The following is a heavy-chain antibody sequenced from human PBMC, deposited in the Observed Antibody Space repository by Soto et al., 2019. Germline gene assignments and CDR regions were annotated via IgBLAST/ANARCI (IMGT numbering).Heavy chain of an antibody. CDR1: GGTFSSYT. J-gene: IGHJ5*02. CDR3: ARDHVVTIFGVVSLNWFDP. D-gene: IGHD3-3*01. V-gene: IGHV1-69*04. Sequence: SVKVSCKASGGTFSSYTISWVRQAPGQGLEWMGRIIPILGIANYAQKFQGRVTITADKSTSTAYMELSSLRSEDTAVYYCARDHVVTIFGVVSLNWFDPWGQGTLVTVSS. CDR2: IIPILGIA.